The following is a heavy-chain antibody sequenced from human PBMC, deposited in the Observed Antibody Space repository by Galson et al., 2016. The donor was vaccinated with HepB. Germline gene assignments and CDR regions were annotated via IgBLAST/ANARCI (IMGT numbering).Heavy chain of an antibody. CDR1: GFTFTMYT. CDR3: VNPVPSDSNSLNGYLFH. Sequence: SLRLSCAASGFTFTMYTMNWVRQAPGKGLEWVSAITSTGGSTYYADSVKGRFSISRDNSKNTLYLQMNSLRAEDTAIYFCVNPVPSDSNSLNGYLFHWGQGTLVTVSS. CDR2: ITSTGGST. J-gene: IGHJ4*02. V-gene: IGHV3-23*01. D-gene: IGHD3-9*01.